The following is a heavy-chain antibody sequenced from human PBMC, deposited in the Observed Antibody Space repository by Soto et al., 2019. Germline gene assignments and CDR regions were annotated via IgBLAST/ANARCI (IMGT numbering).Heavy chain of an antibody. CDR1: GGSISTPGYS. J-gene: IGHJ6*02. D-gene: IGHD3-10*01. CDR3: TARPYYYYGLDV. CDR2: VDHNGNA. V-gene: IGHV4-30-2*01. Sequence: PSETRSLPGTLPGGSISTPGYSWSCSLQPPGKAPEWIGYVDHNGNAYPKPCVKGRVTISLDGGKNQFSSKITCVTAARPDINYCTARPYYYYGLDVWGQGTTVTVSS.